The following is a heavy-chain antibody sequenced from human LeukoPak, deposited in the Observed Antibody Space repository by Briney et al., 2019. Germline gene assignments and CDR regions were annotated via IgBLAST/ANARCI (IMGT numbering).Heavy chain of an antibody. V-gene: IGHV4-34*01. J-gene: IGHJ4*02. CDR2: INHSGST. CDR3: ARGRWQYCSSTSCHNTRFDY. CDR1: GGSFSGYY. Sequence: PSETLSLTCAVYGGSFSGYYWSWIRQPPGKGLEWIGEINHSGSTNYNPSLKSRVTISVDTSKNQFSPKLSSVTAADTAVYYCARGRWQYCSSTSCHNTRFDYWGQGTLVTVSS. D-gene: IGHD2-2*01.